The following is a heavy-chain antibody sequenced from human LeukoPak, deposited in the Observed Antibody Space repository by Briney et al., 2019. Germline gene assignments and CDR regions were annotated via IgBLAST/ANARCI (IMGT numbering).Heavy chain of an antibody. Sequence: ASVKVSCKASGYTFTSYGISWVRQAPGQGLEWMGIINPSGGSTSYAQKFQGRVTMTRDTSTSTVYMELSSLRSEDTAVYYCARASVRKAIDYWGQGTLVTVSS. D-gene: IGHD2/OR15-2a*01. CDR2: INPSGGST. CDR3: ARASVRKAIDY. V-gene: IGHV1-46*01. CDR1: GYTFTSYG. J-gene: IGHJ4*02.